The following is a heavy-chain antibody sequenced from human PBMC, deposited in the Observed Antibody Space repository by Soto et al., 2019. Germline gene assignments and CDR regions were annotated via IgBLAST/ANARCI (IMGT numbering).Heavy chain of an antibody. CDR1: GFSFNSDA. CDR2: ISARGGSS. D-gene: IGHD1-26*01. Sequence: EVQLLESGGGLVQPGGSLRLACAASGFSFNSDAMVWVRQAPGKGLEWVSVISARGGSSYFADSVKGRFTISRDNSKNVLSLEMNNLRAEDTATYFCAKGSIEDSASVDRWGQGTLVLVSS. V-gene: IGHV3-23*01. CDR3: AKGSIEDSASVDR. J-gene: IGHJ5*02.